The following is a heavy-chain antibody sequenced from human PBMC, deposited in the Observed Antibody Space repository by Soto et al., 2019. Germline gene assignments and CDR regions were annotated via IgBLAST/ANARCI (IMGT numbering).Heavy chain of an antibody. CDR2: IRSKAYGGTT. D-gene: IGHD2-8*01. J-gene: IGHJ4*02. V-gene: IGHV3-49*03. CDR1: GFTFGDYA. Sequence: GGSLRLSCTASGFTFGDYAMSWFRQAPGKGLEWVGFIRSKAYGGTTEYAASVKGRLTISRDDSKSIAYLQMNSLKTEDTAVYYCTRDLDGEMVYALDYWGQGTLVTVSS. CDR3: TRDLDGEMVYALDY.